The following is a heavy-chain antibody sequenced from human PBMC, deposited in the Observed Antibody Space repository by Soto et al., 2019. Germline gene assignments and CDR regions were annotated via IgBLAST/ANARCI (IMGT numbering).Heavy chain of an antibody. J-gene: IGHJ4*02. V-gene: IGHV3-23*01. CDR3: AKDYHDFWSGYSGHDY. CDR1: GFTFSSYA. CDR2: ISGSGGST. Sequence: QPGGSLRLSCAASGFTFSSYAMSWVRQAPGKGLEWVSAISGSGGSTYYADSVKGRFTISRDNSKNTLYLQMNSLRAEDTAVYYCAKDYHDFWSGYSGHDYWGQGTLVTVSS. D-gene: IGHD3-3*01.